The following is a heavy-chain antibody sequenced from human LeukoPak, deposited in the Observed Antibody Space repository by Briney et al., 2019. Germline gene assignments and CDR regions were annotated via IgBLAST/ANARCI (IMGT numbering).Heavy chain of an antibody. V-gene: IGHV1-2*02. J-gene: IGHJ4*02. CDR1: GYTFTGYY. D-gene: IGHD6-19*01. CDR3: ARALGYSSGWYFDY. CDR2: INPNSGGT. Sequence: GASVKLSCKASGYTFTGYYMHWVRHAPGQGLEWMGWINPNSGGTNYAQKFQGRVTMTRDTSISTAYRELSRLRSDDTAVYYCARALGYSSGWYFDYWGQGTLVTVSS.